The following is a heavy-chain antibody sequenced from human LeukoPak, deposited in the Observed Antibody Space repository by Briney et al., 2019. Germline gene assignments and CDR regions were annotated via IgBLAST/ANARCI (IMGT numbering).Heavy chain of an antibody. V-gene: IGHV3-7*01. J-gene: IGHJ4*02. CDR2: IKEDGSAK. CDR1: GFTFSNHW. CDR3: ATGDLDF. Sequence: GGSLRLSCAASGFTFSNHWMTWVRQSLGKGLEWVASIKEDGSAKFYVDSVKGRFSVSRDNAKNLLYLQMNSLRAEDTSVYYCATGDLDFGGQGTLVTVSA.